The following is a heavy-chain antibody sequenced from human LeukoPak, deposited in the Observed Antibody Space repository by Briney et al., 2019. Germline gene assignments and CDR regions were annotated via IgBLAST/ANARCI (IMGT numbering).Heavy chain of an antibody. J-gene: IGHJ4*02. CDR1: GYTFPSYF. Sequence: ASVKVSCKASGYTFPSYFMHWVRQAPGQGLEWMGIINPTGGSTTYAQKFQGRVTITADESTSTAYMELSSLRSEDTAVYYCARDRGDYDHLTPDYWGQGTLVTVSS. D-gene: IGHD4-17*01. CDR3: ARDRGDYDHLTPDY. CDR2: INPTGGST. V-gene: IGHV1-46*01.